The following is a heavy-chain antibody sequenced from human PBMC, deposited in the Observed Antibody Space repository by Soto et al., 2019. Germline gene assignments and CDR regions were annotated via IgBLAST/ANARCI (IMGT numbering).Heavy chain of an antibody. V-gene: IGHV4-31*03. CDR2: IYYSGST. Sequence: QVQLQESGPGLVKPSQTLSLTCTVSGGSISSGGYYWSWIRQHPGKGLEWIGYIYYSGSTYYNPFLKSRVTISVDTSKNQFSLKLSSVTAADTAVYYCARIPMAHLHKDRDYYYGMDVWGQGTTVTVSS. J-gene: IGHJ6*02. CDR3: ARIPMAHLHKDRDYYYGMDV. D-gene: IGHD3-10*01. CDR1: GGSISSGGYY.